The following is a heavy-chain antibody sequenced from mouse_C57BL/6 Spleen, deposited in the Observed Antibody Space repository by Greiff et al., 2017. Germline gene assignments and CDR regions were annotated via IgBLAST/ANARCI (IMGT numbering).Heavy chain of an antibody. CDR1: GYTFNSYW. CDR2: IYPGSGGT. D-gene: IGHD1-1*01. V-gene: IGHV1-55*01. Sequence: VQLQQPGAELVKPGASVKMSCKASGYTFNSYWITWVKQRPGQGLEWIGDIYPGSGGTNYNEKFKSKATLTADTSSSTAYMQLSSLTSEDSAVYYYANDGSSPDFDYWGQGTTVTVSS. J-gene: IGHJ2*01. CDR3: ANDGSSPDFDY.